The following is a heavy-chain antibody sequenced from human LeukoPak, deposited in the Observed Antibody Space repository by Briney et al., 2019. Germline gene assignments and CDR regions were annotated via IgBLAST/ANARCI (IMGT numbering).Heavy chain of an antibody. CDR3: ARRAGAYSHPYDY. V-gene: IGHV3-53*01. CDR1: GFTVTSNS. CDR2: IYSGST. Sequence: GGSLRLSCTVSGFTVTSNSMSWVRQAPGKGLEWVSFIYSGSTHYSDSVKGRFTISRDNSKNTPYLQMNSLRAEDTAVYYCARRAGAYSHPYDYWGQGTLVTVSS. J-gene: IGHJ4*02. D-gene: IGHD4/OR15-4a*01.